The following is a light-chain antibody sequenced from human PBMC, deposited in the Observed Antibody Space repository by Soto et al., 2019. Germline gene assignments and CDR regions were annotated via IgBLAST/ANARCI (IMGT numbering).Light chain of an antibody. J-gene: IGLJ1*01. Sequence: SVLTQPRSVSGSPGQSVTISCTGTSSDVGAYKYVSWYQQHPGKAPKLMIYNGNTRPSGVPDRFSGSKSGDTASLTISGLQAEDDADYYCCSFAGSYTSYVFGTGTKVTVL. CDR2: NGN. CDR1: SSDVGAYKY. V-gene: IGLV2-11*01. CDR3: CSFAGSYTSYV.